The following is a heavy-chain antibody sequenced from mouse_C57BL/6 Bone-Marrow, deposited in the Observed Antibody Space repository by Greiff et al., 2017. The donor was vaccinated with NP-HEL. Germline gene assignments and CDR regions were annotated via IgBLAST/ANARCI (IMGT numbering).Heavy chain of an antibody. Sequence: DVMLVESGGGLVQPGGSLKLSCAASGFTFSDYYMYWVRQTPEKRLEWVAYISNGGGSTYYPDTVKGRFTISRDNAKNTLYLQMSRLKSEDTAMYYCARLRMDYWGQGTSVTVSS. J-gene: IGHJ4*01. CDR1: GFTFSDYY. V-gene: IGHV5-12*01. CDR3: ARLRMDY. D-gene: IGHD1-1*01. CDR2: ISNGGGST.